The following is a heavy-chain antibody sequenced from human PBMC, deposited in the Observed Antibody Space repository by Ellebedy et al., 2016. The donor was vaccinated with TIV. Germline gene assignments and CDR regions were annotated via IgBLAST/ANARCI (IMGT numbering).Heavy chain of an antibody. V-gene: IGHV4-59*01. CDR2: ISNTGRT. CDR3: ARDRRGSYDF. D-gene: IGHD3-10*01. CDR1: GASISSSY. J-gene: IGHJ4*02. Sequence: MPSETLSLTCTVSGASISSSYWSWIRQTPGKDLDWIGYISNTGRTNYNPSLQSRVTISVDTSRNQFSLTLRSLTAADTAVYYCARDRRGSYDFWGQGTLLAVSS.